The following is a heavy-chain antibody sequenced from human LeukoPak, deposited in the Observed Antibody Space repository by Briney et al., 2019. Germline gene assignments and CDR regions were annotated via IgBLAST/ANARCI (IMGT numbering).Heavy chain of an antibody. Sequence: PGGSLRLSCAASGFTFDDYGMSWVRQAPGKGLEWVSGINWNGGSTGYADSVKGRFTISRDNAKNSLYLQMNSLRAEDTALYYCARGLGSPSGGHDYYFDYWGQGTLVTVSS. J-gene: IGHJ4*02. V-gene: IGHV3-20*04. CDR2: INWNGGST. CDR1: GFTFDDYG. D-gene: IGHD6-6*01. CDR3: ARGLGSPSGGHDYYFDY.